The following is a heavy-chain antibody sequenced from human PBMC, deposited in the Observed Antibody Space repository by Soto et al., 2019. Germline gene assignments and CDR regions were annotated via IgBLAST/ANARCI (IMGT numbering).Heavy chain of an antibody. V-gene: IGHV3-23*01. CDR1: GFTFSSFA. D-gene: IGHD6-13*01. CDR3: AKDPSGATSWYYWYFVL. J-gene: IGHJ2*01. Sequence: EVQLLESGGGLVQPGGSLRLSCAASGFTFSSFAVSWVRQAPGKGLEWVSAISGSGGRTYYADSVKGRFTISRDNSKGTLYLQMNSLRVDDTAVYYCAKDPSGATSWYYWYFVLWGRGTLVTVSS. CDR2: ISGSGGRT.